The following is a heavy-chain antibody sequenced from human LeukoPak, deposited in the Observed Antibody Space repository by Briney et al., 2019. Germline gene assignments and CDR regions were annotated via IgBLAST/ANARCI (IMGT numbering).Heavy chain of an antibody. CDR2: ISSSSSYI. Sequence: GGSLRLSCAASGFTFSSYSMNWVRQAPGKGLEWVSSISSSSSYIYYADSVKGRFTISRDNAKNSLYLQMNSLRAEDTAVYYCARIQYGSGSYYADYYYYYGMDVWGQGTTVTVSS. CDR3: ARIQYGSGSYYADYYYYYGMDV. D-gene: IGHD3-10*01. CDR1: GFTFSSYS. V-gene: IGHV3-21*01. J-gene: IGHJ6*02.